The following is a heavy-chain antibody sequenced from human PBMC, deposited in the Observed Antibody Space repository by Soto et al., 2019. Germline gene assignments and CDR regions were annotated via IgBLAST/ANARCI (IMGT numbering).Heavy chain of an antibody. Sequence: QGQLVQSGAEVKKPGSSVKVSCKASGGTFSSYAISWVRHAPGKRLEWMGGIIPICGTANYAQKFQGRVTIPADNTTNTSHMELRSLRSEDKAVSYCARANCGYGSLDEDDYGMDVWGQGTTVTVS. CDR1: GGTFSSYA. V-gene: IGHV1-69*06. J-gene: IGHJ6*02. CDR2: IIPICGTA. CDR3: ARANCGYGSLDEDDYGMDV. D-gene: IGHD5-12*01.